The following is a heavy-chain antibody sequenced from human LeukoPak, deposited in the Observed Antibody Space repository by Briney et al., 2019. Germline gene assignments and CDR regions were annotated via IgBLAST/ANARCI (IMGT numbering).Heavy chain of an antibody. V-gene: IGHV3-23*01. CDR1: GFTVTSCA. CDR3: ARHDGSSFIYYVDH. J-gene: IGHJ4*02. CDR2: ISNSGYNT. D-gene: IGHD1-26*01. Sequence: GGSLRLSCAASGFTVTSCARSWVRQAPGKGLEWVSTISNSGYNTWYADSVKGRFTISRDNSQNTLYLQMSSLGAEDTALYYCARHDGSSFIYYVDHWGQGALVTVSS.